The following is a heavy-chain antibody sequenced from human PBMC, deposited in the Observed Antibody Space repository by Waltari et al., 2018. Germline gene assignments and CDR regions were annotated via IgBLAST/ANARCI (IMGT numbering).Heavy chain of an antibody. D-gene: IGHD5-12*01. J-gene: IGHJ4*02. V-gene: IGHV4-34*01. CDR1: GGSFSGYY. CDR3: ARARPGGWLRPYFDY. CDR2: IKHSGST. Sequence: QVQLQQWGAGLLKPSETLSLTCAVYGGSFSGYYWSWIRQPPGKGLEWIGEIKHSGSTNYNPSLKSRVTISVDTSKNQFSLKLSSVTAADTAVYYCARARPGGWLRPYFDYWGQGTLVTVSS.